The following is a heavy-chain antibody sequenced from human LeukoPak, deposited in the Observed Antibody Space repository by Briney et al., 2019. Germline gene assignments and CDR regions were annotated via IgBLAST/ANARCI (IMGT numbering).Heavy chain of an antibody. J-gene: IGHJ5*02. CDR3: ARHEYSGSYYGLSWFDP. CDR2: IYYSGST. Sequence: SETLSLTCTVSGGSISSGGYYWGWIRQPPGKGLEWIASIYYSGSTYYNPSLKSRVTISVDTSKNQLSLKLSSLTAADTAVYYCARHEYSGSYYGLSWFDPWGQGTLVTVSS. D-gene: IGHD1-26*01. CDR1: GGSISSGGYY. V-gene: IGHV4-39*01.